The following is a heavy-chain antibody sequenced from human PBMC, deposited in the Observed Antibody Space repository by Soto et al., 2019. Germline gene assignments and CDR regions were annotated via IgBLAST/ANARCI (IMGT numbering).Heavy chain of an antibody. CDR1: GFTFSTNA. Sequence: QVQLVESGGGVVQPGRSLRLSCAASGFTFSTNAMHWVRQAPGKGLEWVAVISYDGSTRYYADSMKGRFTISRDNSKNTLYLQMNNLRAEDTAVYYCAKQFSGWSYYFDYWGQGTVVTVSS. J-gene: IGHJ4*02. CDR3: AKQFSGWSYYFDY. V-gene: IGHV3-30-3*02. CDR2: ISYDGSTR. D-gene: IGHD6-19*01.